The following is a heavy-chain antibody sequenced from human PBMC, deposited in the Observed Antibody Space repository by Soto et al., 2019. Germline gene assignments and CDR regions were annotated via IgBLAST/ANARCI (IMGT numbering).Heavy chain of an antibody. CDR1: GFTFSSYW. Sequence: GGSLRLSCAASGFTFSSYWMSWVRQAPGEGLEWVANINQDGSEKYYVDSVKGRFTISRDNAQNSLYLQMNSLRAEDTAVYYCATTTTIFDYWGQGTLVTVSS. CDR2: INQDGSEK. D-gene: IGHD1-1*01. V-gene: IGHV3-7*01. CDR3: ATTTTIFDY. J-gene: IGHJ4*02.